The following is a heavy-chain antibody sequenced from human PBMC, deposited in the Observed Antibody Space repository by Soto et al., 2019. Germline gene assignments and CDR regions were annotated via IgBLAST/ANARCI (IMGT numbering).Heavy chain of an antibody. Sequence: GGSLRLSCAASGFTLSTYDMHWHDMHWVRQATGKGLEWVAALSYAGDTYYPGSVKGRFTVSRESAKNSLYLQMNSLTAGDTAVYYCAREVPYDILTGYHLQSHNWFDPWGQGTLVTVSS. J-gene: IGHJ5*02. CDR1: GFTLSTYDMHWHD. D-gene: IGHD3-9*01. CDR3: AREVPYDILTGYHLQSHNWFDP. CDR2: LSYAGDT. V-gene: IGHV3-13*01.